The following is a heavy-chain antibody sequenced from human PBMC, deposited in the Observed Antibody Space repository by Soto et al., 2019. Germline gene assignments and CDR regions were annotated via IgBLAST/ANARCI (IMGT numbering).Heavy chain of an antibody. J-gene: IGHJ4*02. Sequence: QVQLVESGGGVVQPGRSLRLSCAASGLTFSSYGMHWVRQAPGKGLEWVAVIWYDGSNKYYADSVKGRFTISRDNSKNTLYLQMNSLRAEDTAVYYCARDRSLPRLVITYYFDYWGQGTLVTVSS. D-gene: IGHD3-9*01. CDR1: GLTFSSYG. CDR2: IWYDGSNK. V-gene: IGHV3-33*01. CDR3: ARDRSLPRLVITYYFDY.